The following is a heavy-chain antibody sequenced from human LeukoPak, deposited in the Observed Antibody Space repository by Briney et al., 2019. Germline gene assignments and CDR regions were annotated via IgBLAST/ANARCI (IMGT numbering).Heavy chain of an antibody. V-gene: IGHV3-30*01. CDR1: GFTFSNYA. J-gene: IGHJ4*02. D-gene: IGHD3-10*01. CDR2: ISSGGTYE. CDR3: ARDSTYYYDSGSSGPHYFDN. Sequence: PGGSLRLSCAASGFTFSNYAMHWVRQAPGKGLEWVSLISSGGTYEYYADSVKGRFTISRDNYKNTLYLQLNSLRAEDTAVYYCARDSTYYYDSGSSGPHYFDNWGQGPLVTVPS.